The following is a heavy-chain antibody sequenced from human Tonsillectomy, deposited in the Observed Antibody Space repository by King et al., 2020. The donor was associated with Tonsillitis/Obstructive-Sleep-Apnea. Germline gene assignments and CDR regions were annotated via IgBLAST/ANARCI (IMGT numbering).Heavy chain of an antibody. CDR1: GFTFSSYA. J-gene: IGHJ4*02. V-gene: IGHV3-23*04. Sequence: VQLVQSGGGLVQPGGSLRLSCAASGFTFSSYAMSWVRQAPGKGLEWVSGISGSGSNTFYADSVKGRFSISRDNSKNTLYLQINSLRVEDTAVYYCAKAEGSGWLDYWGQGTLVTVSS. CDR3: AKAEGSGWLDY. CDR2: ISGSGSNT. D-gene: IGHD6-19*01.